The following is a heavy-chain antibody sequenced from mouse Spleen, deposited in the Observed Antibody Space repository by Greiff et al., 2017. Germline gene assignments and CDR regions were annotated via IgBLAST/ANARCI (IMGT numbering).Heavy chain of an antibody. J-gene: IGHJ1*01. D-gene: IGHD2-14*01. Sequence: EVKLVESGGGLVKPGGSLKLSCAASGFTFSSYAMSWVRQTPEKRLEWVATISSGGSYTYYPDSVKGRFTISRDNAKNTLYLQMSSLRSEDTAMYYCARHRAYREYFDVWGAGTTVTVSS. CDR1: GFTFSSYA. V-gene: IGHV5-9-3*01. CDR3: ARHRAYREYFDV. CDR2: ISSGGSYT.